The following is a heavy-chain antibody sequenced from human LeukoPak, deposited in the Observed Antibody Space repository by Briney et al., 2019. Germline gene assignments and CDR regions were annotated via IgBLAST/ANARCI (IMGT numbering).Heavy chain of an antibody. J-gene: IGHJ4*02. Sequence: PSQTLSLTCTVSGGSISSGSYYWSWIRQPAGKGLEWIGRIYTSGSTNYNPSLKSRVTISVDTSKNQFSLKLSSVTAADTAVYYCARVDDYVWGSYRFNRNFDYWGQGTLVTVSS. CDR2: IYTSGST. D-gene: IGHD3-16*02. CDR1: GGSISSGSYY. V-gene: IGHV4-61*02. CDR3: ARVDDYVWGSYRFNRNFDY.